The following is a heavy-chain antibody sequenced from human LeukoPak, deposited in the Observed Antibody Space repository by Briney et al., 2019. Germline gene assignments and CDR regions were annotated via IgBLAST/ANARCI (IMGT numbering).Heavy chain of an antibody. J-gene: IGHJ4*02. V-gene: IGHV3-23*01. CDR1: GFTFSSYA. CDR2: ISGSDGNT. D-gene: IGHD4-17*01. CDR3: AKGLYGDYNFDY. Sequence: GASLRLSCAASGFTFSSYAMSWVRQAPGKGLEWVSTISGSDGNTYYADSVKGRFAISRDNSKNTLYLQMNSLRAEDTAVYYCAKGLYGDYNFDYWGQGTLVTVSS.